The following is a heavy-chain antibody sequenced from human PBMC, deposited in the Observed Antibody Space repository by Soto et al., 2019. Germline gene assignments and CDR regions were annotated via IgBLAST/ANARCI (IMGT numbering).Heavy chain of an antibody. J-gene: IGHJ4*02. Sequence: QVHLVQSGAAVMQPGASVKVSCKDSGYNFTAFGIAWVRPAPGQGLEWVGWIRTYIGGTEYAQNLQAIVTLTTDRSTSTAYMALRSLRSDDTAVYFCGIERKTYGSGWYEIDYWGQGTAVTVSS. CDR2: IRTYIGGT. V-gene: IGHV1-18*01. D-gene: IGHD6-19*01. CDR3: GIERKTYGSGWYEIDY. CDR1: GYNFTAFG.